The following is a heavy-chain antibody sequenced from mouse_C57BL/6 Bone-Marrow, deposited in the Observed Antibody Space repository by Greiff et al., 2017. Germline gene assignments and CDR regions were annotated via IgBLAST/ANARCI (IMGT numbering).Heavy chain of an antibody. CDR1: GYTFTSYG. J-gene: IGHJ2*01. Sequence: VKLMESGAELARPGASVKLSCKASGYTFTSYGISWAKQRTGQGLEWIGEIYPRSGNTYYNEKFKGKATLTADKSSSTAYMELRSLTSEDSAVYFCANFFDYWGQGTTLTVSS. CDR3: ANFFDY. V-gene: IGHV1-81*01. CDR2: IYPRSGNT.